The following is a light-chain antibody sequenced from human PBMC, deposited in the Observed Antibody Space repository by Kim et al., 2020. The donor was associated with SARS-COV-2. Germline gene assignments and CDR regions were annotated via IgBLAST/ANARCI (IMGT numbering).Light chain of an antibody. CDR3: CSYAGDYIRV. CDR1: SSDIGSFNL. V-gene: IGLV2-23*02. Sequence: QSALTQPASVSGSPGQSITISCTGTSSDIGSFNLVAWYQQYPGKAPKLIIYGVTARPSGVSDRFSGSKSGTTASLTISGLQAEDEADYYCCSYAGDYIRVFGTGTKVTVL. J-gene: IGLJ1*01. CDR2: GVT.